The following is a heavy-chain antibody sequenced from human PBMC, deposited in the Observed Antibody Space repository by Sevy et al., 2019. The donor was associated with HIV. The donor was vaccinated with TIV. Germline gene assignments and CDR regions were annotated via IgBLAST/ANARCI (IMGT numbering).Heavy chain of an antibody. Sequence: GGSLRLSCAASGFTFSYAWMTWVRQAPGKGLEWVGRIKSKTDGGTIDYAAPGKGRFTISRDDSKNTLYLQMNSLKSEDTAVYYCSTDPIIVLLVTDGMDVWGQGTTVTVSS. D-gene: IGHD2-8*02. CDR2: IKSKTDGGTI. J-gene: IGHJ6*02. CDR1: GFTFSYAW. V-gene: IGHV3-15*01. CDR3: STDPIIVLLVTDGMDV.